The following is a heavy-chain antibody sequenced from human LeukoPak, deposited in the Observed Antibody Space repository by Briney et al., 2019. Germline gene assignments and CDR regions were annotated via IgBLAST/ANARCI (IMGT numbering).Heavy chain of an antibody. CDR3: AKDLQYYYDSSGCPSPDY. CDR1: GFTFSSYG. Sequence: PGGSLRLSCAASGFTFSSYGMHWVRQAPGKGLEWVAVISYDGSNKYYADSVEGRFTISRDNSKNTLYLQMNSLRAEDTAVYYCAKDLQYYYDSSGCPSPDYWGQGTLVTVSS. D-gene: IGHD3-22*01. CDR2: ISYDGSNK. V-gene: IGHV3-30*18. J-gene: IGHJ4*02.